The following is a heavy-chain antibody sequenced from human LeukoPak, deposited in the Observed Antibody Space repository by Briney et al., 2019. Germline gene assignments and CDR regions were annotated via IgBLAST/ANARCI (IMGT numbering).Heavy chain of an antibody. Sequence: PGGSLRLSCAASGFTFDDYAMHWVRQAPGKGLEWVSGISWHSGGKDYGDSVKGRFTISRDNAKKSLYLEMNSLRPEDTALYYCAKEGPVGTFDYWGQGTLVTVSS. CDR2: ISWHSGGK. J-gene: IGHJ4*02. V-gene: IGHV3-9*01. CDR3: AKEGPVGTFDY. D-gene: IGHD1-1*01. CDR1: GFTFDDYA.